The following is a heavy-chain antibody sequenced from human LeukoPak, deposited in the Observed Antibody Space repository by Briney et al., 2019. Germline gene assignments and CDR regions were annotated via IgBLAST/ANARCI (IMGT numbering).Heavy chain of an antibody. CDR3: ARGLPYGIGDIRDDY. CDR2: MNPNSGNT. V-gene: IGHV1-8*02. Sequence: ASVKVSCKASGYTFTGYYMHWVRQATGQGLEWMGWMNPNSGNTGYAQKFQGRVTMTRNTSISTAYMELSSLRSEDTAVYYCARGLPYGIGDIRDDYWGQGTLVTVSS. J-gene: IGHJ4*02. CDR1: GYTFTGYY. D-gene: IGHD3-10*01.